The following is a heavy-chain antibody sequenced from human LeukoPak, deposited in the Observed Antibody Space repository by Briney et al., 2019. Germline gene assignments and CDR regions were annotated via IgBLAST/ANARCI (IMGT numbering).Heavy chain of an antibody. Sequence: ASVKVSCKASGYTFTGYYMHWVRQAPGQGLEWMGWINPNSGGTNYAQKFQGRVTMTRDTSIGTAYMELSRLRSDDTAVYYCARSYYYDSSGYYTYYFDYWGQGTLVTVSS. CDR2: INPNSGGT. D-gene: IGHD3-22*01. J-gene: IGHJ4*02. CDR1: GYTFTGYY. CDR3: ARSYYYDSSGYYTYYFDY. V-gene: IGHV1-2*02.